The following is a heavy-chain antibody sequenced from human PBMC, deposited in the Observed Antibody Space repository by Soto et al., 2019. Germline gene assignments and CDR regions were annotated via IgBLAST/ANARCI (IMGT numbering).Heavy chain of an antibody. V-gene: IGHV1-69*08. CDR2: IIPILGIA. CDR1: GGTFSSYT. J-gene: IGHJ5*02. D-gene: IGHD1-26*01. Sequence: QVQLVQSGAEVKKPGSSVKVSCKASGGTFSSYTISWVRQAPGQGLEWMGRIIPILGIANYAQKFQGRVTINADKSTSTAYMELSSLRSEDTAVYYCARDLGGNWFDPWGQGTLVTVSS. CDR3: ARDLGGNWFDP.